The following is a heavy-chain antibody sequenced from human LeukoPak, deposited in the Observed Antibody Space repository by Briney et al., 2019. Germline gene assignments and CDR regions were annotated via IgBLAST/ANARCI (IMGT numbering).Heavy chain of an antibody. CDR3: ARTYSSGVFDI. D-gene: IGHD5-18*01. V-gene: IGHV4-59*08. CDR2: IYYSGST. Sequence: SETLSLTCTVSGGSISSYYWSWIRQPPGKGLEWIGYIYYSGSTNYSPSLKSRVTISVDTSKNQFSLKLSSVTAADTAVYYCARTYSSGVFDIWGQGTMVTVSS. J-gene: IGHJ3*02. CDR1: GGSISSYY.